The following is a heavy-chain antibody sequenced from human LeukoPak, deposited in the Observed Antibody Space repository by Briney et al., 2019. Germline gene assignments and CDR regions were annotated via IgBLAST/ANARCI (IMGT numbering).Heavy chain of an antibody. Sequence: GGSLRLSCAASGFTFSSYSMNWVRQAPGKGLEWGSSIGSSSRYIYYADSVKGRFAISRDNAKNSLYLQMNSLRAEDTAVYYCATSRGRGRRLQLVVDYWGQGTLVTVSS. CDR2: IGSSSRYI. D-gene: IGHD5-24*01. J-gene: IGHJ4*02. V-gene: IGHV3-21*01. CDR1: GFTFSSYS. CDR3: ATSRGRGRRLQLVVDY.